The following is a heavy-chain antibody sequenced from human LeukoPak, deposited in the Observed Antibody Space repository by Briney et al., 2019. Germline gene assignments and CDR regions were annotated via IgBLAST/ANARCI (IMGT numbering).Heavy chain of an antibody. CDR3: ARLTDIVVVPAFDP. Sequence: SETLSLTCAVYGGSFSGYYWSWIRQPPGKGLAWIGEINHSGSTNYNPSLKSRVTISVDTSKNQFSLKLSSVTAADTAVYYCARLTDIVVVPAFDPWGQGTLVTVSS. CDR1: GGSFSGYY. D-gene: IGHD2-2*01. V-gene: IGHV4-34*01. J-gene: IGHJ5*02. CDR2: INHSGST.